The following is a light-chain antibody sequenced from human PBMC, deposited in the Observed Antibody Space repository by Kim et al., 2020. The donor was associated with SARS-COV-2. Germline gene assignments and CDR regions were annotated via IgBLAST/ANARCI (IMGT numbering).Light chain of an antibody. V-gene: IGLV4-69*01. Sequence: QPVLTQSPSASASLGASVKLTCTLSSGHSSYAIAWHQQQPEKGPRYLMKLNSDGSHSKGDGIPDSFSGSSSGAERYLTISSLQSEDEADYYCQTWGTGIVVFGGGTQLTVL. CDR1: SGHSSYA. J-gene: IGLJ2*01. CDR3: QTWGTGIVV. CDR2: LNSDGSH.